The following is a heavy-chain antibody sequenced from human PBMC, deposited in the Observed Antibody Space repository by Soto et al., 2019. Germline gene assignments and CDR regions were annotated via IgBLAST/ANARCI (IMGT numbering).Heavy chain of an antibody. CDR2: IVFTGDST. D-gene: IGHD2-2*01. Sequence: EVQLLESGGGLAQPGGSLRLSCAASGFSFSSYSMTWVRQAPGEGLEWISSIVFTGDSTFYADSVKGRFTVSRDTSTNTLYLHMTSLRADDTAVYYCVRDGRADTSFGSLDYWGQGTLVIVSS. CDR3: VRDGRADTSFGSLDY. J-gene: IGHJ4*02. CDR1: GFSFSSYS. V-gene: IGHV3-23*01.